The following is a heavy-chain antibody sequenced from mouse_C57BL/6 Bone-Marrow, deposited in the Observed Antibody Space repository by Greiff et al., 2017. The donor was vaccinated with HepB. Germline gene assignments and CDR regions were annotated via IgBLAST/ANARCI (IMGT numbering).Heavy chain of an antibody. CDR1: GFSLTSYG. V-gene: IGHV2-2*01. CDR2: IWSGGST. Sequence: VQRVESGPGLVQPSQSLSITCTVSGFSLTSYGVHWVRQSPGKGLEWLGVIWSGGSTDYNAAFISRLSISKDNSKSQVFFKMNSLQADDTAIYYCARNLDLLCRGAMDYWGQGTSVTVSS. D-gene: IGHD2-1*01. CDR3: ARNLDLLCRGAMDY. J-gene: IGHJ4*01.